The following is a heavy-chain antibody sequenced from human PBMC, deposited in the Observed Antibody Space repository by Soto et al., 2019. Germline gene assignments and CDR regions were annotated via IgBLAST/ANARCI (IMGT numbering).Heavy chain of an antibody. J-gene: IGHJ5*02. CDR1: GGSISSYY. Sequence: PSETLSLTCTVSGGSISSYYWSWIRQPPGKGLEWIGYIYYSGSTNYNPSLKSRVTISVDTSKNQFSLKLSSVTAADTAVYYCARGPCGGDCYSDNWFDPWGQGTLVTVS. D-gene: IGHD2-21*02. CDR3: ARGPCGGDCYSDNWFDP. V-gene: IGHV4-59*01. CDR2: IYYSGST.